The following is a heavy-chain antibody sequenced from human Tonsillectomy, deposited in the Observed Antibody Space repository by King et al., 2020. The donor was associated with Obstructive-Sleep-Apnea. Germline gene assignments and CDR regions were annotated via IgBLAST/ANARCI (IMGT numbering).Heavy chain of an antibody. V-gene: IGHV5-10-1*01. D-gene: IGHD3-22*01. CDR2: IDPGDSYT. J-gene: IGHJ4*02. CDR3: AGRHYYNTRGAVDY. CDR1: GYSFSSYW. Sequence: QLVQSGAEVKKPGESLRISCTGSGYSFSSYWISWVRQMPGKGLEWMGRIDPGDSYTNYSPSFKGQITFTVDKSLNTVYLEWSSLKASDSALYYCAGRHYYNTRGAVDYWGQGTLVTVSS.